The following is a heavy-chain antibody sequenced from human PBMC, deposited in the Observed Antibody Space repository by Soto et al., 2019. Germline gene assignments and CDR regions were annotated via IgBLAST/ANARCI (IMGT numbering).Heavy chain of an antibody. Sequence: PGGSLRLSCTGSGFTWGDYAMNWVRQAPGRGLEWVGFIRGKAYGGTAEYATSVKGRFTISRDDSKTIAYLQMNSLKTDDTAVFYCARSLLNGMDVWGQGTTVTVSS. CDR1: GFTWGDYA. CDR2: IRGKAYGGTA. J-gene: IGHJ6*02. V-gene: IGHV3-49*04. D-gene: IGHD2-15*01. CDR3: ARSLLNGMDV.